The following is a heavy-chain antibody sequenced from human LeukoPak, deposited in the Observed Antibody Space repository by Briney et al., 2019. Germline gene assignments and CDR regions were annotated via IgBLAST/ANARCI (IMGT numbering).Heavy chain of an antibody. D-gene: IGHD3-10*01. V-gene: IGHV7-4-1*02. CDR1: GYPFSAHF. Sequence: EASVKVSFKASGYPFSAHFLNWVRQAPGQGLEWMGNIDTTTGNPRYAQDFTGRFVFSLDTSVSTAYLQITSLKADDTAAYYCVRGTPTPGMDYWGQGTQVTVSS. CDR2: IDTTTGNP. J-gene: IGHJ4*02. CDR3: VRGTPTPGMDY.